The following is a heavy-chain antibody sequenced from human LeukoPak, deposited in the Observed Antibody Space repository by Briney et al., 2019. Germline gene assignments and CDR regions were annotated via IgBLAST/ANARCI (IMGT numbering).Heavy chain of an antibody. J-gene: IGHJ4*02. Sequence: PGGSLRLSCAASGFTFHNYAMHWVRQAPGKGLLWVSRINGDGSSTKYADSVKGRFTISRDNAKNTLYLQMDSLRAEDTAVYYCARVGNYSSVSFDCWGQGSLVTVSS. CDR3: ARVGNYSSVSFDC. V-gene: IGHV3-74*03. D-gene: IGHD3-10*01. CDR1: GFTFHNYA. CDR2: INGDGSST.